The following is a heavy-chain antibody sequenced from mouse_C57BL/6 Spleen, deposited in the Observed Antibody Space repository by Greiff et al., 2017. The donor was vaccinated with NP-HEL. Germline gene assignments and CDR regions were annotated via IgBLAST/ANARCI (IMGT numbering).Heavy chain of an antibody. Sequence: VKLMESGPELVKPGASVKISCKASGYAFSSSWMNWVKQRPGKGLEWIGRIYPGDGDTNYNGKFKGKATLTADKSSSTAYMQLSSLISEDSAVYFCARRGNYAMDYWGQGTSVTVSS. CDR2: IYPGDGDT. J-gene: IGHJ4*01. V-gene: IGHV1-82*01. CDR1: GYAFSSSW. CDR3: ARRGNYAMDY.